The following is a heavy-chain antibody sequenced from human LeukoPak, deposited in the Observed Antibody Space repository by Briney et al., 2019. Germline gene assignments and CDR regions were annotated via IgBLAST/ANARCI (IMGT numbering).Heavy chain of an antibody. CDR2: VKSKTNGGTT. V-gene: IGHV3-15*01. J-gene: IGHJ4*02. Sequence: PGGSLRLSCAASGFTSSNAWMSWVRQAPGKGLEWVGRVKSKTNGGTTDYAAPVKGRFTISRDDSKNTLYLQMNSLKTEDTAVYYCTKFDYAAFEYWGQGALVTVSS. CDR3: TKFDYAAFEY. D-gene: IGHD4-17*01. CDR1: GFTSSNAW.